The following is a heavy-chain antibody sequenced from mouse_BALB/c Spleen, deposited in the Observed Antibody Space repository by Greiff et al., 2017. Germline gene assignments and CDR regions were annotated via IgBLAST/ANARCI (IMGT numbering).Heavy chain of an antibody. CDR1: GFTFSSYA. CDR3: ARVYGYDGYYFDY. Sequence: EVMLVESGGGLVKPGGSLKLSCAASGFTFSSYAMSWVRQTPEKRLEWVASISSGGSTYYPDSVKGRFTISRDNARNILYLQMSSLRSEDTAMYYCARVYGYDGYYFDYWGQGTTLTVSS. J-gene: IGHJ2*01. D-gene: IGHD2-2*01. V-gene: IGHV5-6-5*01. CDR2: ISSGGST.